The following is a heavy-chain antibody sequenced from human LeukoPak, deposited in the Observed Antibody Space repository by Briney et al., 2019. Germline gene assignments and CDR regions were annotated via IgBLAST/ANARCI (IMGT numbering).Heavy chain of an antibody. CDR1: GFTFSSYS. J-gene: IGHJ4*02. CDR2: ISSSSSYI. CDR3: ARNSMQLVLNYFDY. V-gene: IGHV3-21*01. Sequence: PGGSLRLSCAASGFTFSSYSMNWVRQAPGKGLEWVSSISSSSSYIYYADSVKGRFTISRDNAKNSLYLQMNSLRAEDTAVYYCARNSMQLVLNYFDYWGQGTLVTVSS. D-gene: IGHD6-13*01.